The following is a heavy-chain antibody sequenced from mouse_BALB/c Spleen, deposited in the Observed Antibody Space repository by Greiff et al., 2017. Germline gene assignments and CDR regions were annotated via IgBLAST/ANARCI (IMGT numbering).Heavy chain of an antibody. CDR3: ASLLMIKGAMDD. CDR1: GYTFTSYW. CDR2: IDPSNSET. D-gene: IGHD2-4*01. V-gene: IGHV1S127*01. Sequence: VKLMESGPELVRPGASVKMSCKASGYTFTSYWMHWVKQRPGQGLEGIGMIDPSNSETRLNQKFKDKATLNVDKSSNTAYMQLSSLTSEDSAVYYCASLLMIKGAMDDWGQGTSDTVSS. J-gene: IGHJ4*01.